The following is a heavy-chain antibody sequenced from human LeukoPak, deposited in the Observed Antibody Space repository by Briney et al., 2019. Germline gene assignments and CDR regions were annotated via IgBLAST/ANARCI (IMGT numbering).Heavy chain of an antibody. CDR1: GFTFSSYS. CDR2: ISSSSSYI. J-gene: IGHJ4*02. Sequence: GGSLRLSCAASGFTFSSYSMNWVRQAPGKGLEWVSSISSSSSYIYYADSVKGRFTISRDNAKNSLYLQMNSLRAEDTAVYYCASLVVPAAMEPFDYWGQGTLVTVSS. V-gene: IGHV3-21*01. CDR3: ASLVVPAAMEPFDY. D-gene: IGHD2-2*01.